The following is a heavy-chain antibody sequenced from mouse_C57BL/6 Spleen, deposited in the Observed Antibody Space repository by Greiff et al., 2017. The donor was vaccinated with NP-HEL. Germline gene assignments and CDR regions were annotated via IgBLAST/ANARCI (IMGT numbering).Heavy chain of an antibody. CDR1: GFTFTDYY. V-gene: IGHV7-3*01. Sequence: EVHLVESGGGLVQPGGSLSLSCAASGFTFTDYYMSWVRQPPGKALEWLGFIRNKANGYTTEYSASVKGRFTISRDNSQSILYLQMNALRAEDSATYYCARYRDYDRYFDVWGTGTTVTVSS. J-gene: IGHJ1*03. CDR2: IRNKANGYTT. CDR3: ARYRDYDRYFDV. D-gene: IGHD2-4*01.